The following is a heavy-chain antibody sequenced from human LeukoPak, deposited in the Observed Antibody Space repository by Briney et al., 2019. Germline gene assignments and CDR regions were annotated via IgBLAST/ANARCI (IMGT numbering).Heavy chain of an antibody. CDR2: IYYSGSA. Sequence: SETLSLTCTVSGGSLSSYYWSWIRQPPGKGLEWIGYIYYSGSAKYNPSLKSRVTISVDTSKNQFSLKLSSVTAGDTAVYYCATNPYYYDSSGSDYWGQGTLFTVSS. V-gene: IGHV4-59*01. D-gene: IGHD3-22*01. J-gene: IGHJ4*02. CDR1: GGSLSSYY. CDR3: ATNPYYYDSSGSDY.